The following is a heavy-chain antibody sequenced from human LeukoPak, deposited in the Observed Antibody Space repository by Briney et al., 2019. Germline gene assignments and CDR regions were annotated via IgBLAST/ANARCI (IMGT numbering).Heavy chain of an antibody. CDR2: INSGGSST. Sequence: GGSLRLSCAASGFIFSSYWMHWVRQAPGKGLVWVSRINSGGSSTSYADSVKGRFTISRDNAKNTLYLQMNSLRAEDTAVYYCARAPHGDYWYFDLWGRGTLVTVSS. V-gene: IGHV3-74*01. CDR1: GFIFSSYW. CDR3: ARAPHGDYWYFDL. J-gene: IGHJ2*01. D-gene: IGHD4-17*01.